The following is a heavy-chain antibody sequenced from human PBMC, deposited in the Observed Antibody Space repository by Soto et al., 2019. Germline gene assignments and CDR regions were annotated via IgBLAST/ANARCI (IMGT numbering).Heavy chain of an antibody. V-gene: IGHV4-39*01. J-gene: IGHJ5*02. D-gene: IGHD5-12*01. Sequence: SQTLSPTCSVSGRSIIEINSYWGWIRQTPGEGVEWIGTIHHTGSTYYNPSLKSRVIISRDTSKNQFSLKLSSVTAADTHLYYCARPEGGYCSGHSCFDPWGQGTRVT. CDR2: IHHTGST. CDR3: ARPEGGYCSGHSCFDP. CDR1: GRSIIEINSY.